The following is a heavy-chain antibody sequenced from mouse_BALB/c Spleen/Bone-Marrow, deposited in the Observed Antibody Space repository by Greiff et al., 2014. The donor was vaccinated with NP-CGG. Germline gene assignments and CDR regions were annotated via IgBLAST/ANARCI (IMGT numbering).Heavy chain of an antibody. CDR3: ARNRYDWFAY. CDR2: INTNGGTT. Sequence: EVKLVESGGVLVQPGGSLKLSCAASGFTFSSYDMSWVRQTPDKRLELVATINTNGGTTYYPDSVKGRFTISRDNAKSTLYLQMSGLKSADTAIYYCARNRYDWFAYWGQGTLVTVSA. J-gene: IGHJ3*01. V-gene: IGHV5-6-3*01. D-gene: IGHD2-14*01. CDR1: GFTFSSYD.